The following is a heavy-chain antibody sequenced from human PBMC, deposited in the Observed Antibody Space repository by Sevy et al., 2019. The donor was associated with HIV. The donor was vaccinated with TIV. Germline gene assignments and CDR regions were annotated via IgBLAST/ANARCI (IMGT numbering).Heavy chain of an antibody. CDR3: AKGNSGSFDY. Sequence: GGSLRLSCAASGFSFSTYWTHWVRQAPGKGLEWVANIKQDESEKYYVASVKGRFTISRDNAKNSVYLEMNSLRPEDTAIYYCAKGNSGSFDYWGQGTLVTSPQ. V-gene: IGHV3-7*01. CDR1: GFSFSTYW. D-gene: IGHD3-22*01. CDR2: IKQDESEK. J-gene: IGHJ4*02.